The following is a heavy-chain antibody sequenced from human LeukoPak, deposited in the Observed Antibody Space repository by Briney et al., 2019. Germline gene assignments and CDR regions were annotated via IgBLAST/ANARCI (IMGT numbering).Heavy chain of an antibody. CDR3: LYGGYFQH. CDR1: GFTFSSYE. J-gene: IGHJ1*01. Sequence: GGSLRLSCAASGFTFSSYEMNWVRQAPGKGLEWVSTFSGSGGSTYYADSVKGRFTISRDNSKNTLYLQMNSLRAEDTAVYFCLYGGYFQHWGQGTLVTVSS. V-gene: IGHV3-23*01. CDR2: FSGSGGST. D-gene: IGHD3-16*01.